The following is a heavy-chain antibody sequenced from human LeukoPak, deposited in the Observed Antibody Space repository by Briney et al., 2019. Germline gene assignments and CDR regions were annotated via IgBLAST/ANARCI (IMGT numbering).Heavy chain of an antibody. Sequence: PSETLSLTCAVYGGSFSGYYWSWIRQPPGKGLEGIGEINHSGSTNYNPSLKSRVTISVDTSKNQFSLKLSSVTAADTAVYYCARGRGILWFGELRARFDPWGQGTLVTVSS. CDR1: GGSFSGYY. CDR2: INHSGST. D-gene: IGHD3-10*01. CDR3: ARGRGILWFGELRARFDP. J-gene: IGHJ5*02. V-gene: IGHV4-34*01.